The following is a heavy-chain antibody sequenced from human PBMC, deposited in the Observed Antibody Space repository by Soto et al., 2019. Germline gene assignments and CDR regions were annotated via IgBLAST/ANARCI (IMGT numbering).Heavy chain of an antibody. CDR2: TYYRSKWFH. CDR1: GDSVSSDITS. Sequence: QGQLQQSGPGLVKPSQTLSLTCAISGDSVSSDITSWNWIRQSPSRGLEWLGRTYYRSKWFHDYAASVKSRITINPDTSKNQFSLELNSMTPEDMAVYYCARGNALDVWGQGTVVTVSS. J-gene: IGHJ3*01. D-gene: IGHD3-10*01. CDR3: ARGNALDV. V-gene: IGHV6-1*01.